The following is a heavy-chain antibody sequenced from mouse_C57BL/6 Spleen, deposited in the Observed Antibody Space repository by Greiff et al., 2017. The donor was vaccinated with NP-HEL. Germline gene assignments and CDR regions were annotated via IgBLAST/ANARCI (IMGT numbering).Heavy chain of an antibody. CDR2: IHPNSGST. D-gene: IGHD1-1*01. Sequence: QVQLKQPGAELVKPGASVKLSCKASGYTFTSYWMHWVKQRPGQGLEWIGMIHPNSGSTNYNEKFKSKATLTVDKSSSTAYMQLSSLTSEDSAVYYCARSTTVPYWYFDVWGTGTTVTVSS. CDR1: GYTFTSYW. CDR3: ARSTTVPYWYFDV. J-gene: IGHJ1*03. V-gene: IGHV1-64*01.